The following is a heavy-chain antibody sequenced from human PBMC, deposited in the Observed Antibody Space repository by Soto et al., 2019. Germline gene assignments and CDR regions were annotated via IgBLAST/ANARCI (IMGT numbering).Heavy chain of an antibody. J-gene: IGHJ5*02. Sequence: SEALSLTCAAYGGSFSGYYWSWIRQPPGKGLEWIGEITHNRITNYNQTLKRRVPISVDPSKNKFFLKLSSVTAADTALYCCGRATYSGYDSPWFDPWGQGTLVTVSS. V-gene: IGHV4-34*01. D-gene: IGHD5-12*01. CDR1: GGSFSGYY. CDR3: GRATYSGYDSPWFDP. CDR2: ITHNRIT.